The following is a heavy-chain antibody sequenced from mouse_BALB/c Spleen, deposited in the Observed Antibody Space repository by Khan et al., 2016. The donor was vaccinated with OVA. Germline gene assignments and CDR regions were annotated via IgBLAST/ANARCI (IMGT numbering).Heavy chain of an antibody. J-gene: IGHJ3*01. CDR2: IWSGGNT. CDR3: ARNSYMYDFTY. CDR1: GFSLSTNG. V-gene: IGHV2-2*01. Sequence: QVQLKQSGPGLVQPSQSLSITCTVSGFSLSTNGVHWVRQSPGKGLEWLGLIWSGGNTDYNAAFISRLSISKDNSKSQVFFKMNSLQPDNTAMYYCARNSYMYDFTYRGQGTLVTVSA. D-gene: IGHD2-14*01.